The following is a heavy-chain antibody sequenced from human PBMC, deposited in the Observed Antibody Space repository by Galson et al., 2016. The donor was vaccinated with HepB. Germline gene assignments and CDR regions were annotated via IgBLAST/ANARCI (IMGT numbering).Heavy chain of an antibody. CDR3: ARVGDLVFDY. D-gene: IGHD2-21*02. V-gene: IGHV4-59*12. Sequence: ETLSLTCNVSGGSISSYYWTWIRQPPGKGLEWIGYVHYSGTTSYNPSLKRRATNSADTSKNQFPLKVTSVTAAVTAVYFCARVGDLVFDYWGQGSLVTVSA. J-gene: IGHJ4*02. CDR1: GGSISSYY. CDR2: VHYSGTT.